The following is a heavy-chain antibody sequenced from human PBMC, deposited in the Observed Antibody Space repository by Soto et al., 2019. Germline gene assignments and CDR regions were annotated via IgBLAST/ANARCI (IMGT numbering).Heavy chain of an antibody. V-gene: IGHV1-69*01. CDR3: ARDLVVVVAATLGWFDP. CDR2: IIPIFGTA. D-gene: IGHD2-15*01. CDR1: GGTFSSYA. Sequence: QVQLVQSGAEVKKPGSSVKVSCKASGGTFSSYAISWVRQAPGQGLEWMGGIIPIFGTANYAQKFQGRVKITADESTSTAYMELSSLRSEDTAVYYCARDLVVVVAATLGWFDPWGQGTLVTVSS. J-gene: IGHJ5*02.